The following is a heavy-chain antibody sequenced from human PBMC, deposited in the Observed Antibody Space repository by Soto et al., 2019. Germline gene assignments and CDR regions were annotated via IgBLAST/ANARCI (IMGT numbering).Heavy chain of an antibody. CDR3: AKGGPGYSSSWRMGPSWNYYYYYGMDV. D-gene: IGHD6-13*01. CDR1: GFTFDDYA. J-gene: IGHJ6*02. V-gene: IGHV3-9*01. CDR2: ISWNSGSI. Sequence: EAQLVESGGGLVQPGRSLRLSCAASGFTFDDYAMHWVRQAPGKGLEWVSGISWNSGSIGYADSVKGRFTISRDNAKNSLYLQMNSLRAEDTALYYCAKGGPGYSSSWRMGPSWNYYYYYGMDVWGQGTTVTVSS.